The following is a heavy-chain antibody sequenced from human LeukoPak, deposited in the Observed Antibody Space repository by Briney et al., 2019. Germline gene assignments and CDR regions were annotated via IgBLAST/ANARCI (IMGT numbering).Heavy chain of an antibody. CDR3: AREGIGGSYYGMDV. CDR1: GGTFSSYA. J-gene: IGHJ6*02. V-gene: IGHV1-69*04. CDR2: IIPILGIA. D-gene: IGHD2-15*01. Sequence: SVKDSCKASGGTFSSYAIRWVRPAPGQGLEWVGRIIPILGIANYAQKFQGRVTITADKSTSTAYMELSSLRSEDTAVYYCAREGIGGSYYGMDVWGQGTTVTVSS.